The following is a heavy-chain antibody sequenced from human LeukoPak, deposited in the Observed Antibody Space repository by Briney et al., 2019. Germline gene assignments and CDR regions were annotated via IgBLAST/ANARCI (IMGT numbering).Heavy chain of an antibody. CDR1: GYTFTTYD. V-gene: IGHV1-8*01. D-gene: IGHD6-13*01. Sequence: GASVKVSCKASGYTFTTYDINWVRQATGQGLEWMGWMNPNSGNTGYAQKFQGRVTMTSNTSISTAYMALSSLRSEDTAVYYCARIAAPGNRRLNYWGQGTLVTVSS. CDR3: ARIAAPGNRRLNY. CDR2: MNPNSGNT. J-gene: IGHJ4*02.